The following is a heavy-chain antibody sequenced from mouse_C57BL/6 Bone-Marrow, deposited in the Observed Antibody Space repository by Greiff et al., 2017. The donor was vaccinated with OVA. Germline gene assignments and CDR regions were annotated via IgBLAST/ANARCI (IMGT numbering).Heavy chain of an antibody. J-gene: IGHJ2*01. CDR1: GYTFTNYW. D-gene: IGHD6-1*01. V-gene: IGHV1-63*01. CDR2: IYPGGGYT. Sequence: LVESGAELVRPGTSVKMSCKASGYTFTNYWIGWAKQRPGHGLEWIGDIYPGGGYTNYNEKFKGKATLTADKSSSTAYMQFSSLTSEDSAIYYCARLAVRDYFDYWGQGTTLTVSS. CDR3: ARLAVRDYFDY.